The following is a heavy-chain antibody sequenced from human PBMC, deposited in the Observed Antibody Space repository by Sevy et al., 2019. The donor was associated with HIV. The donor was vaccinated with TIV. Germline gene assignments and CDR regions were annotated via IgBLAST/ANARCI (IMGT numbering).Heavy chain of an antibody. J-gene: IGHJ4*02. D-gene: IGHD3-22*01. CDR2: VSGGGDTT. V-gene: IGHV3-23*01. CDR1: GFTFNNYA. CDR3: AKGGSTSGYYLNYFAY. Sequence: GGSLRLSCAASGFTFNNYAMTWVRQAPGKGLEWVSAVSGGGDTTYYAHSVKGRFTISGDNSKNTLYLQMNSLRAEDTAVYYCAKGGSTSGYYLNYFAYWGQGTLVTVSS.